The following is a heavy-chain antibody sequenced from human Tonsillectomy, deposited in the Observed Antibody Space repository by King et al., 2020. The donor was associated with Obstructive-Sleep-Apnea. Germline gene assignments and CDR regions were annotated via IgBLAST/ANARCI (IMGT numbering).Heavy chain of an antibody. J-gene: IGHJ3*02. D-gene: IGHD3-22*01. CDR2: IRSKGYGETT. V-gene: IGHV3-49*03. CDR1: GFTFGDYA. CDR3: TRSPMRRSEEDAFDI. Sequence: EVQLVESGGGLVQPGRSLRLSCTSSGFTFGDYAMSWFCQAPGKGLEWVSFIRSKGYGETTEYAASVNGRFTILRDDSKSIAYLQMNSLKIEDTAMYYCTRSPMRRSEEDAFDIWGQGTMITVSS.